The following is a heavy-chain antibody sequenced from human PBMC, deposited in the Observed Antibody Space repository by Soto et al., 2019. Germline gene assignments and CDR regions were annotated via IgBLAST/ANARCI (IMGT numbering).Heavy chain of an antibody. D-gene: IGHD3-22*01. V-gene: IGHV1-2*02. J-gene: IGHJ4*02. CDR2: INPNSGGT. CDR1: RYTFTDYY. CDR3: ARRKGDYYDSSGYHYYFDY. Sequence: ASGKVCCKASRYTFTDYYVHWVRQAPGQGLEWMGWINPNSGGTKSAQKFQGRVTMTRDTSISTAYMELSRLRSDDTAVYYCARRKGDYYDSSGYHYYFDYWGQGTLVTVSS.